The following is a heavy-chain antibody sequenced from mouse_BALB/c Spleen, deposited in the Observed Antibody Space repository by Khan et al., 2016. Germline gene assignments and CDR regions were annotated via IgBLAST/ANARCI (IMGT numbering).Heavy chain of an antibody. CDR1: GYSITSGYY. CDR2: ITYAGSD. J-gene: IGHJ3*01. V-gene: IGHV3-6*02. CDR3: SRDGITGTLVN. D-gene: IGHD4-1*01. Sequence: EVQLQESGPGLVKPSKSLSLTCSVTGYSITSGYYWYWIRQFPGHKLEWMCFITYAGSDNYNPSLNNRISFTRDTSYHQFFLMLNSMSTADTAPWCGSRDGITGTLVNWGEGTLVTVSA.